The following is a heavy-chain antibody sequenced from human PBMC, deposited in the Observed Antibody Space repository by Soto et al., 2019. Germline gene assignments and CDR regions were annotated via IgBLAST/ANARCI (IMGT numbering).Heavy chain of an antibody. D-gene: IGHD2-21*02. CDR2: INHSGST. J-gene: IGHJ4*02. Sequence: QVQLQQWGAGLLKPSETLSLTCAVYGESFSGYYWSWIRQPPGKGLEWIGEINHSGSTNYNPSLKSRLTISIDTSKNQFSLKLRSVTAADTAIYYCARGGDWMRNWGQGTLVTVSS. CDR1: GESFSGYY. V-gene: IGHV4-34*01. CDR3: ARGGDWMRN.